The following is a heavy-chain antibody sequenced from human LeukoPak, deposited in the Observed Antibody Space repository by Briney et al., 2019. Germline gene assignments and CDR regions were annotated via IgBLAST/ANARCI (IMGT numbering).Heavy chain of an antibody. V-gene: IGHV4-59*08. CDR3: ARHSSTWYPFDS. CDR1: GGSIRNYY. D-gene: IGHD6-13*01. J-gene: IGHJ4*02. Sequence: PSETLSLTCSVSGGSIRNYYWSWVRQPPGQGLEGVGYIHDSGSTNYSPSLKSRVTISVDTSKDQVSLKLSSVTAADTAVFYCARHSSTWYPFDSWGQGTLVTVSS. CDR2: IHDSGST.